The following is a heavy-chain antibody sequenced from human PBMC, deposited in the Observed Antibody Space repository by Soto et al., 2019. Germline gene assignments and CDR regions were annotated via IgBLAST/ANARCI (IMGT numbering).Heavy chain of an antibody. Sequence: PSETLSLTCAVYGKSLIGYYCSCIRHPPFKSLEWIGEINHSGNTNYNPSLKSRVTISVDTSKNQLFLNLSSVTAADTAMYYCARHHVRGRTIAGAAEFWGQGTLVTVSS. J-gene: IGHJ4*02. CDR1: GKSLIGYY. V-gene: IGHV4-34*01. CDR2: INHSGNT. D-gene: IGHD1-26*01. CDR3: ARHHVRGRTIAGAAEF.